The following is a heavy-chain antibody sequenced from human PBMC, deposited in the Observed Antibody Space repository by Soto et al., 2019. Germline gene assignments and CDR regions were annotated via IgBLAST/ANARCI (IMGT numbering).Heavy chain of an antibody. D-gene: IGHD5-18*01. CDR3: ARHLGRIQLWSDNNWFDP. CDR2: IYYSGST. J-gene: IGHJ5*02. Sequence: PSETLSLTCTVSGGSISGSSYYWGWIRQPPGKGLEWIGSIYYSGSTYYNPSLKSRVTISVDTSKNQFSLKLSSVTAADTAVYYCARHLGRIQLWSDNNWFDPWGQGTLVTVSS. V-gene: IGHV4-39*01. CDR1: GGSISGSSYY.